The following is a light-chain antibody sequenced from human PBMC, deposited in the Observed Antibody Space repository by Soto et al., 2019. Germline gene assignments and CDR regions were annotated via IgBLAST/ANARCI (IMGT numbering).Light chain of an antibody. CDR1: QSIGRY. J-gene: IGKJ2*01. V-gene: IGKV3-11*01. Sequence: EIVLTQSPATLSLSPGERVTLSCRASQSIGRYLAWYQHKPGQAPRLLIYDASNRATGIPARFSGSGSGTDFTLTISSLEPEDFAVYYCQQRSNWPPTFGQGTKLEIK. CDR3: QQRSNWPPT. CDR2: DAS.